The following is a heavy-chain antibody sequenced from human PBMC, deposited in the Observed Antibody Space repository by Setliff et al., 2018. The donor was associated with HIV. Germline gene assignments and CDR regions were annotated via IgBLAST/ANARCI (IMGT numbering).Heavy chain of an antibody. J-gene: IGHJ6*03. CDR1: GGSISSYY. CDR3: ARRRPPPSGSYSKYYMDV. V-gene: IGHV4-59*08. CDR2: IYDSGST. Sequence: SETLSLTCTVSGGSISSYYWSWIRQPPGKGLEWIGYIYDSGSTNYNPSLKSRVTISVDTSKNQFSLKLSSVTAADTAVYYCARRRPPPSGSYSKYYMDVWGKGTTVTVSS. D-gene: IGHD1-26*01.